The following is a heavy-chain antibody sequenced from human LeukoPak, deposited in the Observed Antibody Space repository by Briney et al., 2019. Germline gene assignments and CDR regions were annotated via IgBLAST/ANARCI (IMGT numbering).Heavy chain of an antibody. J-gene: IGHJ4*02. CDR2: INPNSGGT. D-gene: IGHD2-2*02. Sequence: ASVKVSCKASGYTFTGYYMHWVRQAPGQGLEWMGWINPNSGGTNYAQKFQGRVTMTRDTSISTAYMELSRLRSDGTAVYYCARDSVVPAAIFDYWGQGTLVTVSS. CDR3: ARDSVVPAAIFDY. CDR1: GYTFTGYY. V-gene: IGHV1-2*02.